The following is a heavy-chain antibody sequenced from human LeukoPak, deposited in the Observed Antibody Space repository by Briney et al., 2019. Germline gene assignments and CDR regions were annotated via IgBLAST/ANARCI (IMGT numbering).Heavy chain of an antibody. J-gene: IGHJ4*02. CDR2: IIPILGIA. D-gene: IGHD1-26*01. CDR3: ARLQVGATTHLDY. CDR1: GYSFSSHD. V-gene: IGHV1-69*04. Sequence: ASVKVSCKASGYSFSSHDINWVRQTPGQGLEWMGRIIPILGIANYAQKFQGRVTITADKSTSTAYMELSSLRSEDTAVYYCARLQVGATTHLDYWGQGTLVTVSS.